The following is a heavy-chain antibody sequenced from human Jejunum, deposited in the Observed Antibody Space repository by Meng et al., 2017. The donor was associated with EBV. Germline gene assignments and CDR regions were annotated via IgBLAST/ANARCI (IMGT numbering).Heavy chain of an antibody. CDR2: INEDGTHT. D-gene: IGHD3-16*01. V-gene: IGHV3-74*01. Sequence: VDSGGRLVGSGGSLRLSCVGSGYTFSNYWMHWVRQAPGKGLVWVSRINEDGTHTDYAEFVKGRFTNSRDNAKNTLTLQMNSLRVEDTAVYCCSRDLRGPFDYWGQGTLVTVSS. J-gene: IGHJ4*02. CDR3: SRDLRGPFDY. CDR1: GYTFSNYW.